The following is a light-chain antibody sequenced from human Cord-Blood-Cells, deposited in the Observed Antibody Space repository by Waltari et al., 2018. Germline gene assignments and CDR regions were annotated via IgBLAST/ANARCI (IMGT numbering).Light chain of an antibody. V-gene: IGLV2-23*01. J-gene: IGLJ2*01. CDR3: CSYAGSSTYVV. CDR1: SSDVGSYNL. CDR2: EGS. Sequence: QSALTQPASVSGSPGQSITISCTGTSSDVGSYNLVSWYQQHPGKAPKLMIYEGSKRPSGXSXXFSXXXXXXXASLTISGLQAEDEADYYCCSYAGSSTYVVFGGGTKLTVL.